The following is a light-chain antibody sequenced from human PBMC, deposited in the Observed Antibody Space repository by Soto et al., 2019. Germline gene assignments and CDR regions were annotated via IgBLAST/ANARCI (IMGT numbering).Light chain of an antibody. J-gene: IGLJ3*02. CDR1: TSNVEDNA. CDR3: AAWDDSLNGWV. Sequence: QSVLTQPPSVSEAPGQRVTISCSGGTSNVEDNAVNWYQQLPGRAPKLLIYYDDLRPSGVSGRFSGSKSGTSASLAISGLKSEDEADYYCAAWDDSLNGWVFGGGTKLTVL. V-gene: IGLV1-36*01. CDR2: YDD.